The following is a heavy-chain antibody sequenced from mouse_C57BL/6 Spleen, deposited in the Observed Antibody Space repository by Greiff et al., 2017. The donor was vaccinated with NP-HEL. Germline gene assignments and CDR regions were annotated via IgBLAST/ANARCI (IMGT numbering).Heavy chain of an antibody. Sequence: EVKLVESGGGLVKPGGSLKLSCAASGFTFSSYAMSWVRQTPEKRLEWVATISDGGSYTYYPDNVKGRFTISRDNAKNNLYLQMSHLKSEDTAMYYCARDNYDHDGGFAYWGQGTLVTVSA. D-gene: IGHD2-4*01. CDR2: ISDGGSYT. V-gene: IGHV5-4*01. CDR1: GFTFSSYA. J-gene: IGHJ3*01. CDR3: ARDNYDHDGGFAY.